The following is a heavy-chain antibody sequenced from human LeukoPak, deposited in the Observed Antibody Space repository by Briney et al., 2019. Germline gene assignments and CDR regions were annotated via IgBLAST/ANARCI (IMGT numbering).Heavy chain of an antibody. CDR1: GFTFSDYN. V-gene: IGHV3-11*06. CDR2: VGIDSGNT. J-gene: IGHJ4*02. CDR3: ARDHNYAFDN. Sequence: GGSLRLSCAASGFTFSDYNMNWVRQAPGKGLEWISWVGIDSGNTKYADSVKGRFTISGEKAKNSLYLQMSSLRVEDTAVYYCARDHNYAFDNWGQGTLVTVSS. D-gene: IGHD1-1*01.